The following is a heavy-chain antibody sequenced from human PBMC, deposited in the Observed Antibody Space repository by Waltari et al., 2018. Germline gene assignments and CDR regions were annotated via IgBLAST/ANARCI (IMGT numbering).Heavy chain of an antibody. CDR1: GDSMSSTYC. D-gene: IGHD2-15*01. CDR3: ARDRGRGLYLDS. V-gene: IGHV4-4*02. CDR2: VRGDGKT. J-gene: IGHJ4*02. Sequence: QLQLQESGPGLVKPSGTLSLTCAVSGDSMSSTYCWSWVRQPPGKGLEWMGQVRGDGKTNYNPSFASRVTSSLDTYHKQFSLKGTSATAADTAVYYCARDRGRGLYLDSWGPGILVTVSP.